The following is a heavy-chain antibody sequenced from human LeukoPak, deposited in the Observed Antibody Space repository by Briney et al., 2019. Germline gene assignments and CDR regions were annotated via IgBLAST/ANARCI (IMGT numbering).Heavy chain of an antibody. CDR2: IWYDGSNK. Sequence: GGSLRLSCAASGFTFSSYGMHWVRQAPGKGLEWVAVIWYDGSNKYYAGSVKGRFTISRDNSKNTLYLQMNSLRAEDTAVYYCAREAGVRGTPPYYYYGMDVWDQGTTVTVSS. J-gene: IGHJ6*02. D-gene: IGHD3-10*01. CDR1: GFTFSSYG. V-gene: IGHV3-33*01. CDR3: AREAGVRGTPPYYYYGMDV.